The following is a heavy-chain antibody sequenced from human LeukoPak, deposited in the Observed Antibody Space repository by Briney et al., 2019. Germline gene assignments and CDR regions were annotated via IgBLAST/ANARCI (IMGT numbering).Heavy chain of an antibody. Sequence: PGRSLRLSCAASGFTFSSYTMHWVRQAPGKGLEWVANIKQDGSERYYVDSVKGRFTISRDNAKNSLYLLLSSLRAEDTAVYYCARVVGSLWFGELLPYFDSWGQGTLVTVSS. CDR3: ARVVGSLWFGELLPYFDS. CDR1: GFTFSSYT. D-gene: IGHD3-10*01. CDR2: IKQDGSER. V-gene: IGHV3-7*01. J-gene: IGHJ4*02.